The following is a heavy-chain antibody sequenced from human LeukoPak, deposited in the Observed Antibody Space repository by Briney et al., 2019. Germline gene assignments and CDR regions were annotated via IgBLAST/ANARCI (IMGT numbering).Heavy chain of an antibody. CDR3: ARTATPEYCSGGSCYSGWFDL. Sequence: NTSETLSLTCTVSGGSISSYYWSWIRQPPGKGLEWIGYIYYSGSTNYNPSLKSRVTISVDTSKNQFSLKLSSVTAADTAVYYCARTATPEYCSGGSCYSGWFDLWGQGTLVTVSS. D-gene: IGHD2-15*01. CDR2: IYYSGST. J-gene: IGHJ5*02. V-gene: IGHV4-59*01. CDR1: GGSISSYY.